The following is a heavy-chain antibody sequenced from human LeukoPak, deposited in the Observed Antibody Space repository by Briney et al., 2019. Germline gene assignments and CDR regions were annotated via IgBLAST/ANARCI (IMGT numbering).Heavy chain of an antibody. Sequence: PGGSLRLSCAASGFTVSSNHMTWVRQAPGKGLEWVSVIFSGGDTSYADSVKGRFTISRDSSKNTLFLQMNSLTPEDTAVYYCMRQGLGGAGRWGQGTLVTVSS. J-gene: IGHJ4*02. V-gene: IGHV3-66*02. CDR3: MRQGLGGAGR. CDR1: GFTVSSNH. CDR2: IFSGGDT. D-gene: IGHD6-19*01.